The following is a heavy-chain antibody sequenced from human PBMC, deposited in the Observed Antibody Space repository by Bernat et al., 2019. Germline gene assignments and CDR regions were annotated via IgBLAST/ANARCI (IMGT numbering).Heavy chain of an antibody. J-gene: IGHJ3*02. CDR2: ISSSSSYT. D-gene: IGHD4-17*01. CDR3: ARTDSKYGDYPSDAFDI. Sequence: QVQLVESGGGVVQPGRSLRLSCAASGFTFSDYYMSWIRQAPGKGLEWVSYISSSSSYTNYADSVKGRFTISRDNAKNSLYLQMNSLRAEDTAVYYCARTDSKYGDYPSDAFDIWGQGTMVTVSS. CDR1: GFTFSDYY. V-gene: IGHV3-11*06.